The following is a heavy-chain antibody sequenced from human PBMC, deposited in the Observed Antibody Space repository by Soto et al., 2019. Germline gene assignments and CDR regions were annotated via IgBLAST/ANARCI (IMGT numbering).Heavy chain of an antibody. CDR2: MNPNSGNT. J-gene: IGHJ5*02. V-gene: IGHV1-8*01. CDR1: GYTFTSYD. Sequence: ASVKVSCKASGYTFTSYDINWVRQATGQGLEWMGWMNPNSGNTGYAQKFQGRVTMTRNTPINTAYMELSSLRSEDTAVYYCARERSAAGTGWFDPWGQGTLVTVSS. CDR3: ARERSAAGTGWFDP. D-gene: IGHD6-13*01.